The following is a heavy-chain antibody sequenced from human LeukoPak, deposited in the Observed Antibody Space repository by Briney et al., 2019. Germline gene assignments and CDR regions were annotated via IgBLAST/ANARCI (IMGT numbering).Heavy chain of an antibody. CDR2: IIPIFGIA. D-gene: IGHD3-10*01. CDR3: ARDHVLLWFGELIGRANWFDP. V-gene: IGHV1-69*04. Sequence: PGASLRLSCAASGGTFSSYAISWVRQAPGQGLEWMGRIIPIFGIANYAQKFQGRVTITADKSTSTAYMELSSLRSEDTAVYYCARDHVLLWFGELIGRANWFDPWGQGTLVTVSS. J-gene: IGHJ5*02. CDR1: GGTFSSYA.